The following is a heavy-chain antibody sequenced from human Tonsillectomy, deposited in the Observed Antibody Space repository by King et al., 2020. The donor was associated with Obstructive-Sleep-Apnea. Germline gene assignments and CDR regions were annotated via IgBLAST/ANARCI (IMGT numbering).Heavy chain of an antibody. D-gene: IGHD6-13*01. V-gene: IGHV3-30*18. J-gene: IGHJ4*02. CDR1: GFTFSSYG. Sequence: VQLVESGGGVVQPGRSLRLSCAASGFTFSSYGMHWVRQAPGKGLEWVAGISYDGSNKYYADSVKGRFTIARDNSQNTLYLQMNSLGAEDTAVYYCAKDAAYSSSWGSYYFDYWGQGTLVTVSS. CDR2: ISYDGSNK. CDR3: AKDAAYSSSWGSYYFDY.